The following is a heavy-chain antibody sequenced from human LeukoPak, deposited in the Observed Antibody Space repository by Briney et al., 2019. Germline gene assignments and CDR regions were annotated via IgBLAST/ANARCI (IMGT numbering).Heavy chain of an antibody. Sequence: PGGSLRLSCVDSGVTFSNYWMNWVRQAPGKGLEWVANINQDGSEKYYVDSVKGRFTISRDNAKKSLYLQMDSLRAQDTAVYYCARGRSAYYYYYYMDVWGKGTTVTISS. J-gene: IGHJ6*03. CDR3: ARGRSAYYYYYYMDV. V-gene: IGHV3-7*01. CDR1: GVTFSNYW. CDR2: INQDGSEK.